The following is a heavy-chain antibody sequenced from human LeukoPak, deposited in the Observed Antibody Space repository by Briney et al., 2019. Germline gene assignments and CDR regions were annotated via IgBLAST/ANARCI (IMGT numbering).Heavy chain of an antibody. J-gene: IGHJ3*02. CDR3: ASTGSGYDAFDI. CDR1: GFTFSSYE. D-gene: IGHD3-3*01. CDR2: ISSSGSTI. V-gene: IGHV3-48*03. Sequence: PGGSLRLSCAASGFTFSSYEMNWVRQAPGKGLEGVSYISSSGSTIYYADSVKGRFTISRDNSKNTLYLQMNSLRAEDTAVYYCASTGSGYDAFDIWGQGTMVTVSS.